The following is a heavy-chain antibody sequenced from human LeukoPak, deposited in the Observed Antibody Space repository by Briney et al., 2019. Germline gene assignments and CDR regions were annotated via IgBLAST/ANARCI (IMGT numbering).Heavy chain of an antibody. CDR2: IYYSGST. V-gene: IGHV4-59*01. CDR3: AGLVWGGASGIEDWFDP. CDR1: GASISSYY. D-gene: IGHD2-21*01. J-gene: IGHJ5*02. Sequence: SETLSLTCTVSGASISSYYWSWIRQPPGKGLEWIGYIYYSGSTNYNPSLKSRVTISVDTSKNQFSLKLSSVTAADTAVYYCAGLVWGGASGIEDWFDPWGQGTLVTVSS.